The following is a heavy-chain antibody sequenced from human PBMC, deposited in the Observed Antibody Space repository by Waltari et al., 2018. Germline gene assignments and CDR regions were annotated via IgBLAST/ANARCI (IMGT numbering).Heavy chain of an antibody. CDR1: GDSISSSNYY. Sequence: QLQLQESGPGLVKPSETLSLSCSVSGDSISSSNYYWGWIRQPPGKGLEWIASAYYSGTTYYNPSLKSRVTISADTSRNQFYLRLTSVTATDTAVYYCARSSAGMPRWLGDYWGQGILVTVSS. CDR2: AYYSGTT. V-gene: IGHV4-39*01. D-gene: IGHD5-12*01. J-gene: IGHJ4*02. CDR3: ARSSAGMPRWLGDY.